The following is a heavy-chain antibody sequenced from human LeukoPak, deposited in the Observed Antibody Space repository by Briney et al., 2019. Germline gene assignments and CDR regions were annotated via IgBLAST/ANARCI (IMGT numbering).Heavy chain of an antibody. V-gene: IGHV3-15*01. D-gene: IGHD1-26*01. J-gene: IGHJ4*02. CDR1: GFTFSNAW. Sequence: GGSLRLSCAASGFTFSNAWMSWVRQAPGKGLEWVGRIKSKTDGGTTDYAAPVKGRFTISRDDSKNTLYLQMNSLKTEDTAVYYCTTGSSGSYGPLDYWGQGTLVTVSS. CDR2: IKSKTDGGTT. CDR3: TTGSSGSYGPLDY.